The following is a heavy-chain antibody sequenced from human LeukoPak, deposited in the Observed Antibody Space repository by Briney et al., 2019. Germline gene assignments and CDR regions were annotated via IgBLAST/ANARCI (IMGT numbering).Heavy chain of an antibody. J-gene: IGHJ4*02. CDR1: GFTLSTYA. V-gene: IGHV3-23*01. Sequence: PGGSLRLSCAASGFTLSTYAMSWVRHAPGKGLEWVSGISGSDDNTFYADSVKGRFTISRDNSKNTLYLQMNSLRAEDTAVYYCAKDRVCSGGSCYFDYWGQGTLVTVSS. CDR2: ISGSDDNT. CDR3: AKDRVCSGGSCYFDY. D-gene: IGHD2-15*01.